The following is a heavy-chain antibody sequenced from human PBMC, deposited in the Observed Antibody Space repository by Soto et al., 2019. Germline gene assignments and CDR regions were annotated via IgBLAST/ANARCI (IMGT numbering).Heavy chain of an antibody. CDR2: IIPIFGTA. Sequence: QVQLVQSGGEVKKPGSSVKVSCKASGGTFSSYAISWVRQAPGQGLEWMGGIIPIFGTANYAQKFQGRVTITADESTSTAYMELSSLRSEDTAVYYCASPLYYYDSSGYPYPYYYGMDVWGQGTTVTVSS. CDR1: GGTFSSYA. CDR3: ASPLYYYDSSGYPYPYYYGMDV. J-gene: IGHJ6*02. V-gene: IGHV1-69*01. D-gene: IGHD3-22*01.